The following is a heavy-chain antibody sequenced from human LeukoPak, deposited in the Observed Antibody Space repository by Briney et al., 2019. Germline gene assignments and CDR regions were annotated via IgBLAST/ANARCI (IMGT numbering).Heavy chain of an antibody. Sequence: AGGSLRLSCAASGVTFSNYGMHWVRQAPGKGLEWVALISSNGNDKLYGDSVKGRFTISRDDSKSTLYLQMNTLRVEDTAVYYCTTKVIRGNSGDDYDDWGQGTPVTVSS. V-gene: IGHV3-30*03. CDR2: ISSNGNDK. J-gene: IGHJ4*02. D-gene: IGHD5-12*01. CDR3: TTKVIRGNSGDDYDD. CDR1: GVTFSNYG.